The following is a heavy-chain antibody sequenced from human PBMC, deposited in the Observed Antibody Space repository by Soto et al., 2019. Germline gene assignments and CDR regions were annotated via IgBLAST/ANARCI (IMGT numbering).Heavy chain of an antibody. CDR3: ARTTVTTLGDFDY. CDR1: GGSVSHGRYY. V-gene: IGHV4-61*01. CDR2: IYYSGGT. Sequence: QVQLQASGPGLVKPSETLSLTCTVSGGSVSHGRYYWSWIRQPPGKGLEWIGYIYYSGGTTYNPALKSRVTRSVDTSKYQFSLTLSSVTAADTAVYYCARTTVTTLGDFDYWGQGTLVTVSS. D-gene: IGHD4-17*01. J-gene: IGHJ4*02.